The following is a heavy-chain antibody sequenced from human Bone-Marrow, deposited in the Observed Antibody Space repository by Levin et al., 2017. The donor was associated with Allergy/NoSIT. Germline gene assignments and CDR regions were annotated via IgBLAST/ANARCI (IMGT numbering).Heavy chain of an antibody. J-gene: IGHJ5*02. Sequence: ASVKVSCKASGSTFSNYAISWVRQAPGQGLEWMGRIIPILGIANYAQKFQGRVTITADKSTSTAYIELSSLISEDTAVYYCARASQEGSGFLFDPWGQGTLVTVSS. D-gene: IGHD5-12*01. V-gene: IGHV1-69*04. CDR2: IIPILGIA. CDR1: GSTFSNYA. CDR3: ARASQEGSGFLFDP.